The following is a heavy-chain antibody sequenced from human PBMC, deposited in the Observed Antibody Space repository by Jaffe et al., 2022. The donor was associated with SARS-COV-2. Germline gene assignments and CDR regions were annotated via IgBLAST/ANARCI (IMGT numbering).Heavy chain of an antibody. D-gene: IGHD6-19*01. V-gene: IGHV3-15*01. CDR2: IKSKTDGGTT. J-gene: IGHJ4*02. CDR3: TTNPFIAVAGTEDRSDYFDY. CDR1: GFTFSNAW. Sequence: EVQLVESGGGLVKPGGSLRLSCAASGFTFSNAWMSWVRQAPGKGLEWVGRIKSKTDGGTTDYAAPVKGRFTISRDDSKNTLYLQMNSLKTEDTAVYYCTTNPFIAVAGTEDRSDYFDYWGQGTLVTVSS.